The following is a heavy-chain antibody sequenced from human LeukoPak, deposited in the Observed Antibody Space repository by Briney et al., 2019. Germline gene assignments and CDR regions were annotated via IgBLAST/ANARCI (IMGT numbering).Heavy chain of an antibody. D-gene: IGHD2-15*01. V-gene: IGHV4-30-4*01. CDR1: DGSISSGDYY. J-gene: IGHJ4*02. CDR3: ARVMFCSGGSCPGDY. Sequence: SETLSLTCTVSDGSISSGDYYWSWIRQPPGKGLEWIGYIYYSGSTYYNPSLKSRVTISVDTSKNQFSLKLSSVTAADTAVYYCARVMFCSGGSCPGDYWGQGTLVTVSS. CDR2: IYYSGST.